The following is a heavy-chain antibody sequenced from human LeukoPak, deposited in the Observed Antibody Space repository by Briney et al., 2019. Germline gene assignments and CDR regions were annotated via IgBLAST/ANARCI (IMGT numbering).Heavy chain of an antibody. CDR2: ISSSSSYT. CDR3: AGNGIAAGGARAFDI. CDR1: GFTFSDYY. D-gene: IGHD6-13*01. V-gene: IGHV3-11*03. J-gene: IGHJ3*02. Sequence: GGSLRLSCAASGFTFSDYYMSWIRQAPGKGLEWVSYISSSSSYTNYADSVKGRFTISRDNAKNSLYLQMNSLRAEDTAVYYCAGNGIAAGGARAFDIWGQGTMVTVSS.